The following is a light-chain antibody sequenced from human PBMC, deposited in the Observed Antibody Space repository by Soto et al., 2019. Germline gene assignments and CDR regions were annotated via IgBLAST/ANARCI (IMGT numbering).Light chain of an antibody. CDR2: SSN. CDR3: AAWDDSLNGLYV. CDR1: SSNIGSNT. J-gene: IGLJ1*01. V-gene: IGLV1-44*01. Sequence: QSVLTQPPSASGTPGQSVTISCSGSSSNIGSNTVDWYQQLSGTAPKLLIYSSNQRPSGVPDRFSGSKSGTSASLAISGLQSDDEADYFCAAWDDSLNGLYVFGTGTKVTVL.